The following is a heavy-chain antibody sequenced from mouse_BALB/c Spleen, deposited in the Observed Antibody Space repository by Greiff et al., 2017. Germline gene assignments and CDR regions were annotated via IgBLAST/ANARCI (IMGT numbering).Heavy chain of an antibody. V-gene: IGHV5-9-4*01. CDR3: ARRDGDY. CDR2: ISSGGSYT. D-gene: IGHD3-3*01. CDR1: GFTFSSYA. J-gene: IGHJ2*01. Sequence: EVMLVESGGGLVKPGGSLKLSCAASGFTFSSYAMSWVRQSPEKRLEWVAEISSGGSYTYYPDTVTGRFTISRDNAKNTLYLEMSSLRSEDTAMYYCARRDGDYWGQGTTLTVSS.